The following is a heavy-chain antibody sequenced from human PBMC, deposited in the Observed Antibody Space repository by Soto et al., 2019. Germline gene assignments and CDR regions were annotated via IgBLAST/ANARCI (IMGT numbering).Heavy chain of an antibody. Sequence: PGGSLRLSCAASGFTFSSYAMHWVRQAPGKGLEWVAVISYDGSNKYYADSVKGRFTISRDNSKNTLYLQMNSLRAEDTAVYYCARDVVDRWLQFYGGFLDYWRQGXLVTVSS. CDR3: ARDVVDRWLQFYGGFLDY. CDR2: ISYDGSNK. CDR1: GFTFSSYA. V-gene: IGHV3-30-3*01. D-gene: IGHD5-12*01. J-gene: IGHJ4*02.